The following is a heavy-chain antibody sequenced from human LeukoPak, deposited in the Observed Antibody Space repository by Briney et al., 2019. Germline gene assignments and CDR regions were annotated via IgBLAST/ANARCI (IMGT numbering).Heavy chain of an antibody. Sequence: GGSLRLSCAASGFTFSSYSRNWVRQAPGKGLEWVSAISGSGGSTYYADSVKGRFTISRDNSKNTLYLQMNSLRAEDTAVYYCAANTPLDAFDIWGQGTMVTVSS. V-gene: IGHV3-23*01. CDR2: ISGSGGST. CDR3: AANTPLDAFDI. CDR1: GFTFSSYS. J-gene: IGHJ3*02.